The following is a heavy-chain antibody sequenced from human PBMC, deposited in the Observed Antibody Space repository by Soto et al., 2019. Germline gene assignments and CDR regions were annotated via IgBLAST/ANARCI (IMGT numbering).Heavy chain of an antibody. CDR3: ATSYDSGFDP. Sequence: QLQLVQSGAEVKKPGASVKVSCKASGYTFTSYGISWIRQAPGQGLEWMGWINPYNGNTDYAQNLQVRVTMTTDTSTSTAYMELRSLTSDDTAVYYCATSYDSGFDPWGQGTLVSVSS. CDR2: INPYNGNT. J-gene: IGHJ5*02. V-gene: IGHV1-18*04. D-gene: IGHD5-12*01. CDR1: GYTFTSYG.